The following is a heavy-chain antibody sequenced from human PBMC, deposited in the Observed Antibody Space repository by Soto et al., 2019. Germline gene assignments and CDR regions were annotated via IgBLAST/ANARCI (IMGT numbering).Heavy chain of an antibody. CDR1: GFSLRTSGVG. CDR3: AHSPFSSGWYLTGRFDS. CDR2: IYWDDEE. Sequence: QITLKESGPTLVKPTQTLTLTCTFSGFSLRTSGVGVGWIRQPPGKALEWLALIYWDDEERYSPSLKSRLTITKDTSKSQVVHTMTNMDPVDTATYYCAHSPFSSGWYLTGRFDSWGQGTLVTVSS. V-gene: IGHV2-5*02. J-gene: IGHJ4*02. D-gene: IGHD6-19*01.